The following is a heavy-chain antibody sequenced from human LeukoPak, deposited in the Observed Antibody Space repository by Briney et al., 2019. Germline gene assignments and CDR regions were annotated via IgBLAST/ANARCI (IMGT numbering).Heavy chain of an antibody. CDR2: IRQDGSKI. V-gene: IGHV3-7*01. CDR3: AKGLKTAVGPYKGYHYYMDV. D-gene: IGHD5-18*01. Sequence: GGSLRLSCAASGFTFSTYWMSWVRQAPGKGLEWVANIRQDGSKIYYVDSVKGRFTISRDNAKNSLYLQMNNLRAEDTAVYYCAKGLKTAVGPYKGYHYYMDVWGKGTTVTVSS. CDR1: GFTFSTYW. J-gene: IGHJ6*03.